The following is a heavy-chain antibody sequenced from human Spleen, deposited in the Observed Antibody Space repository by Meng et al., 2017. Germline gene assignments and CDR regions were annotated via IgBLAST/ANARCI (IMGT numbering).Heavy chain of an antibody. Sequence: GESLKISCAASGFTFSSYEMNWVRQAPGKGLEWVSYISGSGNAMYYADSVKGRFTISRDNAKNSLYLQMNSLRAEDTAVYYCARDHTFGGVIPDYWGQGTLVTVSS. CDR3: ARDHTFGGVIPDY. D-gene: IGHD3-16*02. V-gene: IGHV3-48*03. CDR1: GFTFSSYE. CDR2: ISGSGNAM. J-gene: IGHJ4*02.